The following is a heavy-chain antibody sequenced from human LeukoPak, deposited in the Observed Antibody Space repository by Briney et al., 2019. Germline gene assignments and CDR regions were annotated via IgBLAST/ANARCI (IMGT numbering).Heavy chain of an antibody. CDR2: ISSSGSTI. V-gene: IGHV3-11*01. CDR3: ARGGFWSGHDAFDI. D-gene: IGHD3-3*01. CDR1: GFTFSDYY. J-gene: IGHJ3*02. Sequence: AESLRLSCAASGFTFSDYYMSWIRQAPGKGLEWVSYISSSGSTIYYADSVKGRFTISRDNAKNSLYLQMNSLRAEDTAVYYCARGGFWSGHDAFDIWGQGTMVTVSS.